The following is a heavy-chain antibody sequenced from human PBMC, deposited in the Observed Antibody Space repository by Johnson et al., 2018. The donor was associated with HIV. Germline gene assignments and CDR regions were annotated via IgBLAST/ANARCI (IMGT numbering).Heavy chain of an antibody. J-gene: IGHJ3*02. CDR3: ARADTAMVRGAFDI. Sequence: VQLVESGGGLVQPGGSLRLSCAASGFTFSSYAMHWVRQAPGKGLEYVSAISSNGGSTYYANSVKGRFTISRDNSKNTLYLQMGSLRAEDMAVYYCARADTAMVRGAFDIWGQGTMVTVSS. V-gene: IGHV3-64*01. D-gene: IGHD5-18*01. CDR2: ISSNGGST. CDR1: GFTFSSYA.